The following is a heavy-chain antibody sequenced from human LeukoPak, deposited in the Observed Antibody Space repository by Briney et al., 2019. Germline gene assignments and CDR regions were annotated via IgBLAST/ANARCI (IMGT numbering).Heavy chain of an antibody. Sequence: GGSLRLSCAASGLIFSSYWMHWVRHAPGEGLAWVSRINTDGSSTSYADSVNGRFTISRDNAKNTLYLQMNSLRAEDTAVYYCATSLDYSNYVYFDYWGQGTLVTVSS. J-gene: IGHJ4*02. D-gene: IGHD4-11*01. CDR3: ATSLDYSNYVYFDY. CDR2: INTDGSST. V-gene: IGHV3-74*01. CDR1: GLIFSSYW.